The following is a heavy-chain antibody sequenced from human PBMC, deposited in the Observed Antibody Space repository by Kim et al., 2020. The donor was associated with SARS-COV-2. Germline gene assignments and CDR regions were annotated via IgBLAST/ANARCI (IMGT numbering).Heavy chain of an antibody. J-gene: IGHJ4*02. CDR1: GGSISSYF. Sequence: SETLSLTCTVSGGSISSYFWSWIRQPPGKGLEWIGYIYYSGSTNYNPSLKSRVTISIDMSKNQFSLKLSSVTAADTAVYYCAKGSGSPYYFDYWGQGTLVTVSS. CDR3: AKGSGSPYYFDY. CDR2: IYYSGST. V-gene: IGHV4-59*01. D-gene: IGHD3-10*01.